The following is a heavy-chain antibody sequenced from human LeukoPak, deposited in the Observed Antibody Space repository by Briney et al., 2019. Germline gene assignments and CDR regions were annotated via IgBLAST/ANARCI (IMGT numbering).Heavy chain of an antibody. D-gene: IGHD3-10*01. Sequence: GGSLRLSCAASGFTFSSYSMNWVRQAPGKGLEWVSSISSSSSYIYYADSVKGRFTISRDNAKNSLYLQMNSLRAEDTAVYYCAGDAGSLYGSGSYTGFDPWGQGTLVTVSS. V-gene: IGHV3-21*01. CDR2: ISSSSSYI. J-gene: IGHJ5*02. CDR1: GFTFSSYS. CDR3: AGDAGSLYGSGSYTGFDP.